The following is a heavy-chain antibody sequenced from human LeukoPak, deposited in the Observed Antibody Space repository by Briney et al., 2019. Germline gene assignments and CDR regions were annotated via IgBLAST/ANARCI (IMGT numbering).Heavy chain of an antibody. Sequence: RGPLRLSSAACGFILNSHAMSRDRQTQGNRPDSVSSVNGRGASTFYADSVKGPFTMSRDNFSNMLILQMNSLRADDPVKYYCAKHIRYEDYAYDRCGEGTMGTVSS. CDR1: GFILNSHA. CDR3: AKHIRYEDYAYDR. CDR2: VNGRGAST. D-gene: IGHD3-9*01. J-gene: IGHJ3*01. V-gene: IGHV3-23*01.